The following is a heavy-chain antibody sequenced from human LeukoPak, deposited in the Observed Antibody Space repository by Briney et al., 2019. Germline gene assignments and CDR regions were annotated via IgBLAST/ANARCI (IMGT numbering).Heavy chain of an antibody. CDR2: ISGSGDST. CDR1: GFTLRSYV. D-gene: IGHD6-13*01. J-gene: IGHJ3*02. CDR3: AKDGGDSTSWYGTFHI. Sequence: GGSLRLSCVASGFTLRSYVMNWVRQTPGKGLEWVSSISGSGDSTFYADSVKGRFSISRDNSKNTLYLQMSSLRAEDTAVYYCAKDGGDSTSWYGTFHIWGLGTVVTVSS. V-gene: IGHV3-23*01.